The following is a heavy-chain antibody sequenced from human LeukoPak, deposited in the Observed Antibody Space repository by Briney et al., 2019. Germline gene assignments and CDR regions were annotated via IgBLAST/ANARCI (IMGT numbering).Heavy chain of an antibody. V-gene: IGHV4-34*01. CDR2: INHSGST. CDR3: ARGRRSAFDY. CDR1: GGSFTGYY. D-gene: IGHD1-26*01. J-gene: IGHJ4*02. Sequence: SETLSLTCAVYGGSFTGYYWSWIRQPPGKGLEWIGEINHSGSTNYNPSLKSRVTISVDTSKNQFSLKLSSVTAADTAVYYCARGRRSAFDYWGQATLVTVSS.